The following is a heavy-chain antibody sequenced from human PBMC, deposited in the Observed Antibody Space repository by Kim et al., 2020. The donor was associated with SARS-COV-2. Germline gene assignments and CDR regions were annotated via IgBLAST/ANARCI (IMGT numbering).Heavy chain of an antibody. CDR1: GFTFADYT. J-gene: IGHJ6*02. CDR3: AKVREPFCILGDCYPDYYYYYGMDV. CDR2: ISWDGDNT. V-gene: IGHV3-43*01. D-gene: IGHD2-21*02. Sequence: GGSLRLSCAASGFTFADYTMHWVRQGPGKGLEWVSLISWDGDNTYYTDSVKGRFTISRDNSKNSLYLQMNSLRTEDTALYYCAKVREPFCILGDCYPDYYYYYGMDVWGQGTTVTVSS.